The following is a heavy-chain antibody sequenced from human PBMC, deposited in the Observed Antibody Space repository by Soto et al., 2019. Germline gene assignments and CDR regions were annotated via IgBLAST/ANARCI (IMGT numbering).Heavy chain of an antibody. D-gene: IGHD1-26*01. Sequence: QVQLQESGPGLVKPSETLSLTCTVSGGSISSYYWSWIRQPPGKGLEWIGYIYYSGSTNYNPFLKSRVTISVDTSKNQFSLKLSSVTAADTAVYYCASLSGSYVFDYWGQGTLVTVSS. CDR3: ASLSGSYVFDY. CDR2: IYYSGST. CDR1: GGSISSYY. V-gene: IGHV4-59*01. J-gene: IGHJ4*02.